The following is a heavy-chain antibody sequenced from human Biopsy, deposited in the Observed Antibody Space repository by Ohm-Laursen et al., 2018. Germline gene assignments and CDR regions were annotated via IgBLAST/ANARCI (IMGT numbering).Heavy chain of an antibody. CDR1: GGSISNNNYY. CDR3: ARDYDTSGYYYGS. J-gene: IGHJ5*02. V-gene: IGHV4-39*01. D-gene: IGHD3-22*01. Sequence: TLSLTCTVSGGSISNNNYYWGWIRQPPGKGLEWIGSIFYRGSTHYKPSLKSRVNISVDTSMNQFSLKLNSVTAADTAVYYCARDYDTSGYYYGSWGQGTLVTVSS. CDR2: IFYRGST.